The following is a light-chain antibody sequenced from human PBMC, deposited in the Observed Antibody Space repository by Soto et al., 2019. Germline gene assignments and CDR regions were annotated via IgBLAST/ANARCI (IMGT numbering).Light chain of an antibody. CDR3: QQYNNWPLT. V-gene: IGKV3-15*01. Sequence: EIAVTQSPATLSLSPGMRATLSCRASQSVSSNLAWYQQKPGQAPRLLIYGASTRATGIPARFSGSGSGTEFTLTISSLQSEDFAVYYCQQYNNWPLTFGGGTKVDIK. CDR2: GAS. CDR1: QSVSSN. J-gene: IGKJ4*01.